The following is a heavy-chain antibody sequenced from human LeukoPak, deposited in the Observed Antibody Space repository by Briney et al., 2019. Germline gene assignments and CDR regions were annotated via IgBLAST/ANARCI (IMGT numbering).Heavy chain of an antibody. CDR1: GGSISSYY. D-gene: IGHD1-26*01. Sequence: SETLSLTCTVSGGSISSYYWSWIRQPPGKGLEWIGNIYTSGSTNYNPSLKSRVTILVDTSKNQISLKVSSVTAADTAVYFCARTGRYSGSYSTWGQGTLVTVSS. CDR2: IYTSGST. V-gene: IGHV4-4*09. J-gene: IGHJ5*02. CDR3: ARTGRYSGSYST.